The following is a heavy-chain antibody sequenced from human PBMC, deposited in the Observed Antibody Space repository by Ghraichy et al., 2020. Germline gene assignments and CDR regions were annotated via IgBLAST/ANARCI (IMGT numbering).Heavy chain of an antibody. CDR3: AGELQNWIDP. J-gene: IGHJ5*02. CDR1: GFTFSTYS. D-gene: IGHD4-11*01. Sequence: GGSLRLSCAASGFTFSTYSMNWVRQAPGKGLEWVSYISNGGTTIYYADCVKGRFTISRDNAKNSLYLQMNSLRDEDTAVYYCAGELQNWIDPWGQGTLVTVSS. V-gene: IGHV3-48*02. CDR2: ISNGGTTI.